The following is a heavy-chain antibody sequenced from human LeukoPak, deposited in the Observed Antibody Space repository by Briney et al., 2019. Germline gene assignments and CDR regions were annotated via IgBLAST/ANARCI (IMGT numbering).Heavy chain of an antibody. CDR1: GFTFSSYE. J-gene: IGHJ4*02. D-gene: IGHD3-3*01. CDR3: ARDPQLRWGLEYYFDY. CDR2: ISSSGSTI. Sequence: GGSLRLSCAAAGFTFSSYEMNWVRQAPGKGLEWVSYISSSGSTIYYADSVKGRFTISRDNAKNSLYLQMNSLRAGDTAVYYCARDPQLRWGLEYYFDYWGQGTLVTVSS. V-gene: IGHV3-48*03.